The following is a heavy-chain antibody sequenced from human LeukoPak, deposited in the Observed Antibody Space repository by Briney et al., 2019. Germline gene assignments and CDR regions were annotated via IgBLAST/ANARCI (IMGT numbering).Heavy chain of an antibody. D-gene: IGHD3-22*01. CDR2: ISAYNGNT. CDR3: ARVVSDDSSGYYFGNYGMDV. V-gene: IGHV1-18*01. Sequence: GASVKVSCKASGYTFTSYGISWVRQAPGQGLEWMGWISAYNGNTNYAQRLQGRVTMTTDTSTSTAYMELRSLRSDDTAVYYCARVVSDDSSGYYFGNYGMDVWGQRTTVTVSS. J-gene: IGHJ6*02. CDR1: GYTFTSYG.